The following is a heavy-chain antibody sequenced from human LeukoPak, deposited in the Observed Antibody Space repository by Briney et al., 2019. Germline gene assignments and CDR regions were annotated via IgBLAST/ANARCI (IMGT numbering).Heavy chain of an antibody. D-gene: IGHD6-13*01. V-gene: IGHV3-23*01. J-gene: IGHJ4*02. CDR3: AKEGLRIAAAGYFDY. CDR2: ISGSGGST. CDR1: GFSFSSYA. Sequence: GASLRLSCAASGFSFSSYAMSWVRQAPGKGLEWVSAISGSGGSTYYADSAKGRFTISRDNSKNTLYLLMNSLRAEDTAVYYCAKEGLRIAAAGYFDYWGQGTLVTVSS.